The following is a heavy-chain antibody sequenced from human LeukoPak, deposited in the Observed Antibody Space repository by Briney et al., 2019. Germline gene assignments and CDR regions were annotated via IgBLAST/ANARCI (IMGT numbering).Heavy chain of an antibody. J-gene: IGHJ4*02. V-gene: IGHV4-34*01. CDR2: INHSGST. Sequence: SETLSLTCAVYGGSFSGYYWSWIRQPPGKGLEWIGEINHSGSTNYNPSLKSRVTISVDTSKNQFSLKLSSVTAEDTAVYYCARGAPTNDYGDYGVDYWGQGTLVTVSS. CDR1: GGSFSGYY. CDR3: ARGAPTNDYGDYGVDY. D-gene: IGHD4-17*01.